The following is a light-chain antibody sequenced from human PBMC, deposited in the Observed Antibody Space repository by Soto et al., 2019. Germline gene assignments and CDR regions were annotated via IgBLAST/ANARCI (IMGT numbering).Light chain of an antibody. V-gene: IGLV2-14*01. CDR3: ASYTFSSTRV. Sequence: QSALTQPASVSGSPGQSITISCTGTSSDVGGYNSVSWYRQHPGKAPKLMIYEVSNRPSGVSNRFSGSKSGNTASLTISGLQPEDEADYYCASYTFSSTRVFGGGTKVTVL. CDR1: SSDVGGYNS. CDR2: EVS. J-gene: IGLJ3*02.